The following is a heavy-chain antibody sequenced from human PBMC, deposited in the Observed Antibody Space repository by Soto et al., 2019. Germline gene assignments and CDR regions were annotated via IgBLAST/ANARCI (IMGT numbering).Heavy chain of an antibody. V-gene: IGHV2-5*01. Sequence: SGPTLVNPTQTLTLTCTFSGFSLSTSGVGVGWIRQPPGKALEWLALIYWNDDKRYSPSLKSRLTITKDTSKNQVVLTMTNMDPVDTATYYCAHGNRKALEWLQRHYYYYGMDVWGQGTTVTVSS. CDR1: GFSLSTSGVG. D-gene: IGHD3-3*01. CDR3: AHGNRKALEWLQRHYYYYGMDV. J-gene: IGHJ6*02. CDR2: IYWNDDK.